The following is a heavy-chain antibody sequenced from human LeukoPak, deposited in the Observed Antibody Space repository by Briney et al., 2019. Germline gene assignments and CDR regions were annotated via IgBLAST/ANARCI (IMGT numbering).Heavy chain of an antibody. CDR2: ISAYNGNT. Sequence: ASVKVSCKASGYTFTSYGISWVRQAPGQGLEWMGWISAYNGNTNYAQKLQGRVTMTTDTSTSTACMELRSLRSDDTAVYYCARRSDGRHSGYDLWGQGTLVTVSS. CDR3: ARRSDGRHSGYDL. CDR1: GYTFTSYG. D-gene: IGHD5-12*01. J-gene: IGHJ5*02. V-gene: IGHV1-18*01.